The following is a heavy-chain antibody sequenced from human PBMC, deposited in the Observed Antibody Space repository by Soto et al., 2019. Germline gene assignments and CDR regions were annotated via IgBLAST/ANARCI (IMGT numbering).Heavy chain of an antibody. CDR3: ARGGSNWSIHDAFDI. V-gene: IGHV1-2*02. Sequence: QVPLVQSGAEVKKPGASVKVSCKASGYTFTGYYMHWVRQAPGQGLEWMGWINPNSGGTNYAQKFQGRVTMTRDTSISTAYMELSRLRSDDTAVYYCARGGSNWSIHDAFDIWGQGTMVTVSS. D-gene: IGHD1-26*01. CDR2: INPNSGGT. J-gene: IGHJ3*02. CDR1: GYTFTGYY.